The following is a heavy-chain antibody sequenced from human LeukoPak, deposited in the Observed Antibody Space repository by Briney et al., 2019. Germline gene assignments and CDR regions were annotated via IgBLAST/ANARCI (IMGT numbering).Heavy chain of an antibody. CDR2: INTDGSST. CDR1: GFTFSSYW. V-gene: IGHV3-74*01. D-gene: IGHD2-2*01. Sequence: GGSLRLSCAASGFTFSSYWMHWVRQAPGKGLVWVSRINTDGSSTSYADSVKGRFTISRDNAKNTLYLQMNSLRAEDTAVYYCARERGQYCSSTSCLPYYFDYWGQGTLVTVSS. CDR3: ARERGQYCSSTSCLPYYFDY. J-gene: IGHJ4*02.